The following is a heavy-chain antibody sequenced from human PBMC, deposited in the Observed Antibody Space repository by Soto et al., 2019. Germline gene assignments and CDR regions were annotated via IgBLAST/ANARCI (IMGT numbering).Heavy chain of an antibody. D-gene: IGHD3-9*01. J-gene: IGHJ6*02. Sequence: SSVKVSCKASGYTFTTYGISWVRQAPGQGLEWMGWVSAYNGHTNYAQNLQGRVIMTTDTSTTTAHMELRSLRFDDTAVYYCARDLFRDIDWPIKNGQDYGMEVWG. CDR1: GYTFTTYG. CDR2: VSAYNGHT. V-gene: IGHV1-18*01. CDR3: ARDLFRDIDWPIKNGQDYGMEV.